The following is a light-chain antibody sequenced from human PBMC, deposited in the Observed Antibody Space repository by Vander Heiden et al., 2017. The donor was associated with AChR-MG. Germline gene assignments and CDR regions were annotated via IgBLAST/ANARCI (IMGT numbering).Light chain of an antibody. J-gene: IGKJ2*01. CDR2: DAS. V-gene: IGKV3-11*01. Sequence: EIVLTQSPATLSWSPGERATLSCRPSQSVRSYLAWYQQKPGQAPRLLIYDASNRATGIPARFIGSGSGTDFTLTISSLEPEDFAVYYCQQRSNWLYTFGQGTKLEIK. CDR3: QQRSNWLYT. CDR1: QSVRSY.